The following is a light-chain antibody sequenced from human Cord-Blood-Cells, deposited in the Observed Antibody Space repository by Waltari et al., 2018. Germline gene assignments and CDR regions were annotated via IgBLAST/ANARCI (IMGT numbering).Light chain of an antibody. Sequence: SYELTQPPSVSVSPGQTASITCAGDKLGVKYACWYQQKPDQALVLGIYQDSKRPPGIAGRFSSSNAGNTATLTISGTKAMEEGAYYSHACDSSTVVVGTGTKVT. J-gene: IGLJ1*01. CDR1: KLGVKY. V-gene: IGLV3-1*01. CDR2: QDS. CDR3: HACDSSTVV.